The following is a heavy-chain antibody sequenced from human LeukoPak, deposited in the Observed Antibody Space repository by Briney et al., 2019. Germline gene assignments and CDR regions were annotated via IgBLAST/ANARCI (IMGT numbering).Heavy chain of an antibody. Sequence: GGSLGLSCAASGFTFSSYGMHWVRQAPGKGLEWVAFIRYDGSNKYYADSVKGRFTISRDNSKNTLYLHVNSLRAEDTAVYYCARATTYYYYYMDVWGKGTTVTISS. CDR2: IRYDGSNK. CDR1: GFTFSSYG. CDR3: ARATTYYYYYMDV. J-gene: IGHJ6*03. V-gene: IGHV3-30*02. D-gene: IGHD1-14*01.